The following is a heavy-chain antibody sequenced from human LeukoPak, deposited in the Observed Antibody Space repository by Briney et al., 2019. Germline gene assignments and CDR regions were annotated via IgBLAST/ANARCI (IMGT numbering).Heavy chain of an antibody. CDR1: GYSSTSYW. CDR2: IDPSDSYT. J-gene: IGHJ6*04. Sequence: GESLKISCKGSGYSSTSYWISWVRQMPGKGLEWMGRIDPSDSYTNYSPSFQGHVTISADKSISTAYLQWSSLRASDTAMYYCARHDILTGLPRYYYGMDVWGKGTTVTVSS. CDR3: ARHDILTGLPRYYYGMDV. V-gene: IGHV5-10-1*01. D-gene: IGHD3-9*01.